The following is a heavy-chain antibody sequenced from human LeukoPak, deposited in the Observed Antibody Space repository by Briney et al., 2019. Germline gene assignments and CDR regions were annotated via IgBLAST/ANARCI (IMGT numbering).Heavy chain of an antibody. CDR3: ARDGKYSSSANWFDP. CDR2: IIPIFGTA. CDR1: GGTFSSDA. Sequence: SVKVSCKASGGTFSSDAISWVRQAPGQGREWMGRIIPIFGTANYAQKFQGRVTITTDESTSTAYMELSSLRSEDTAVYYCARDGKYSSSANWFDPWGQGTLVTVSS. J-gene: IGHJ5*02. D-gene: IGHD6-13*01. V-gene: IGHV1-69*05.